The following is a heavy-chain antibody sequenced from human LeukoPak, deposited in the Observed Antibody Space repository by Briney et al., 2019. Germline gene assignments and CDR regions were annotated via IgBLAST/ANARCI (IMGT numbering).Heavy chain of an antibody. CDR2: ISAYNGNT. V-gene: IGHV1-18*01. Sequence: AASVNVSCKASGYTFTSYGISWVRQAPGQGLEWMGWISAYNGNTNYAQKLQGRVNKTTDTSASTAHMEQRSLRCDDTAVYYCARGFRRPYDRPGPWGQGTLVTVSS. D-gene: IGHD3-22*01. CDR3: ARGFRRPYDRPGP. J-gene: IGHJ5*02. CDR1: GYTFTSYG.